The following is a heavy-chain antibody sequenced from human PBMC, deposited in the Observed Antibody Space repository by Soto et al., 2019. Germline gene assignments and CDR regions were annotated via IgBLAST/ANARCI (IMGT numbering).Heavy chain of an antibody. CDR2: IYYSGST. CDR3: ARSSPRVVSPWDY. Sequence: QVQLQESGPGLVKPSETLSLTCIVSGGSIISYYWSWIRQPPGKGLEWIGHIYYSGSTNYNPSLKSRVTISVDTSKNHFSLKLSSVTAADTAAYYCARSSPRVVSPWDYWGQGTLVTVSS. D-gene: IGHD3-3*01. CDR1: GGSIISYY. J-gene: IGHJ4*02. V-gene: IGHV4-59*01.